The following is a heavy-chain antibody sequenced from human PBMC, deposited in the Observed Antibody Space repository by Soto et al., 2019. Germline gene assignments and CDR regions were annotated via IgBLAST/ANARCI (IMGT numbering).Heavy chain of an antibody. CDR1: GGSVSSGSYY. V-gene: IGHV4-61*01. Sequence: QVQLQESGPGLVKPSETLSLTCTVSGGSVSSGSYYWSWIRQPPGKGLEWIGYIYYSGSTNYNASLKSRVTISVDTSKNQFSLKLSSVTAADTAVYYCARDIGALMGWFDPWGQGTLVTVSS. CDR3: ARDIGALMGWFDP. J-gene: IGHJ5*02. CDR2: IYYSGST. D-gene: IGHD3-10*01.